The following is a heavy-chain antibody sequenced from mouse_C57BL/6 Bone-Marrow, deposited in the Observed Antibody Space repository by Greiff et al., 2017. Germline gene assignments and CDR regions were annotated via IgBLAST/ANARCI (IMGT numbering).Heavy chain of an antibody. CDR2: IHPSDSDT. V-gene: IGHV1-74*01. CDR1: GYTFTSYW. Sequence: QVQLKQPGAELVKPGASVKVSCKASGYTFTSYWMHWVKQRPGQGLEWIGRIHPSDSDTNYNQKFKGKATLTVDKSSSTAYMQLSSLTSEDSAVYYWAMGDNDKKFAYWGKGTLSLSLQ. J-gene: IGHJ3*01. D-gene: IGHD2-4*01. CDR3: AMGDNDKKFAY.